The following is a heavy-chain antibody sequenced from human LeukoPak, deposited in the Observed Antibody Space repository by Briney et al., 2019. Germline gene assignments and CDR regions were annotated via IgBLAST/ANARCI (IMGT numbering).Heavy chain of an antibody. D-gene: IGHD3-10*01. Sequence: TGGSLRLSCAATGFTFSNYAIHCGRQAPGKGLEWVAFISDDGSRQHYADSVKGRFTISRDNSKNTLNLQMNSLRAKDTAVYYCVKDRTGTYTLDYWGQGTLVTVSS. CDR3: VKDRTGTYTLDY. J-gene: IGHJ4*02. CDR2: ISDDGSRQ. V-gene: IGHV3-30-3*01. CDR1: GFTFSNYA.